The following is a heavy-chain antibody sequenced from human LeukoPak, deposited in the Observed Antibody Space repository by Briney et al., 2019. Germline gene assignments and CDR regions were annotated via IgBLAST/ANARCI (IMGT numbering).Heavy chain of an antibody. D-gene: IGHD3-22*01. CDR2: INWNGDDT. J-gene: IGHJ5*02. CDR1: GFSFDDYG. Sequence: GGSLRLSCAASGFSFDDYGVRWVRHTQGPGLEWVSAINWNGDDTTYVDSVKGRFTISRDNAKNSLYLQMNSLRAEDTAFYYCAREDHSSGPNWFDPWGQGTLVTVSS. V-gene: IGHV3-20*04. CDR3: AREDHSSGPNWFDP.